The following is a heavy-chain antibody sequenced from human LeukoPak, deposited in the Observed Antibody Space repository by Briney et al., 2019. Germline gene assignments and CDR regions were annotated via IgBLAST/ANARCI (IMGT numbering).Heavy chain of an antibody. CDR1: GDSISSSNYY. CDR2: IYYSGSS. V-gene: IGHV4-39*01. Sequence: PSETLSLTCAVSGDSISSSNYYWGWIRQPPGKGLEWIGSIYYSGSSYYNPSLKSRVTISVDTSKNQFSLRLKSVAAADTAVYYCATPRKYDLWTGFSTYFDYWGQGILVTVSS. CDR3: ATPRKYDLWTGFSTYFDY. D-gene: IGHD3/OR15-3a*01. J-gene: IGHJ4*02.